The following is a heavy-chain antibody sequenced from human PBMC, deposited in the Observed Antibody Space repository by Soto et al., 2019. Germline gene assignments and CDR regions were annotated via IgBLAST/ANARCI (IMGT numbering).Heavy chain of an antibody. V-gene: IGHV3-48*03. CDR2: ISSSGSTI. CDR1: GFTFSSYE. D-gene: IGHD6-13*01. CDR3: ARDGYSSSWYTGMAYYYYGMDV. J-gene: IGHJ6*02. Sequence: GGSLRLSCAASGFTFSSYEMNWVRQAPGKGLEWVSYISSSGSTIYYADSVKGRFTISRDNAKNSLYLQMNSLRAEDTAVYYCARDGYSSSWYTGMAYYYYGMDVWGQGTTVTVSS.